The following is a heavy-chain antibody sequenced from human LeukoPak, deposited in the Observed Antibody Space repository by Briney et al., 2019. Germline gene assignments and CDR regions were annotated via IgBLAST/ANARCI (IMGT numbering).Heavy chain of an antibody. CDR2: ISHDGSDK. CDR3: AKDRGWCFEY. CDR1: GFTFSSSD. Sequence: GRSLRLSCAASGFTFSSSDIHWVRQAPGKGLEWVAFISHDGSDKYYAESVKGRFTVSRDNSKHTLYLQMNSLRVEDTAVYYCAKDRGWCFEYWGQGTLVTVSS. J-gene: IGHJ4*02. V-gene: IGHV3-30*18. D-gene: IGHD6-19*01.